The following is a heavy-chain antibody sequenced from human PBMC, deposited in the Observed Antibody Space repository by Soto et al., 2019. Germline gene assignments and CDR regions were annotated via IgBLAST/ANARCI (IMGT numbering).Heavy chain of an antibody. Sequence: QVQLVQSGAEVKKPGSSVKVSCKASGGTFSSSAISWVRQSPGQGLEWMGGIIPISGTANYAPKFQGRVTITEDESTSTAYMELSSLRSEDTAVYYCARSQGSSTSLEIYYYYYYGMDVWGQGTTVTVSS. CDR1: GGTFSSSA. CDR2: IIPISGTA. D-gene: IGHD2-2*01. CDR3: ARSQGSSTSLEIYYYYYYGMDV. J-gene: IGHJ6*02. V-gene: IGHV1-69*01.